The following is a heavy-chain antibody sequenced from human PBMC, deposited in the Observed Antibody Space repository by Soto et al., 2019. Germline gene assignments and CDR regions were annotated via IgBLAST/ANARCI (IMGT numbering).Heavy chain of an antibody. CDR3: AKEKTPSIFGVVMVVGTPPLFDP. D-gene: IGHD3-3*01. CDR2: ISYDGSNK. J-gene: IGHJ5*02. V-gene: IGHV3-30*18. Sequence: QVQLVESGGGVVQPGRSLRLSCAASGFTFSSYGMHWVRQAPGKGLEWVAVISYDGSNKYYADSVKGRFTISRDNSKNTLYLQMNSLRAEGTAVYYCAKEKTPSIFGVVMVVGTPPLFDPWGQGTLVTVSS. CDR1: GFTFSSYG.